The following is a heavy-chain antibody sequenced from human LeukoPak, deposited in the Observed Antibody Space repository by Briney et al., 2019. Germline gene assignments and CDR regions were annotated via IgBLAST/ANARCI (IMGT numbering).Heavy chain of an antibody. CDR3: ARVLTGTTGFDP. CDR2: ISAYNGNT. CDR1: GYTFTSYG. Sequence: ASVKVSCKASGYTFTSYGISWVRQAPGQGLEWMGWISAYNGNTNYAQKLQGRVTMTTDTSTSTACMEPRSLRSDDTAVYYCARVLTGTTGFDPWGQGTLVTVSS. D-gene: IGHD1-7*01. J-gene: IGHJ5*02. V-gene: IGHV1-18*01.